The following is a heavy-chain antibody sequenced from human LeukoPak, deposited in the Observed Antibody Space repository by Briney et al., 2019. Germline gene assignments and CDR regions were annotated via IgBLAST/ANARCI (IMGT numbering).Heavy chain of an antibody. V-gene: IGHV1-18*01. CDR3: ARTLWFGERGDAFDI. CDR2: ISAYNGNT. Sequence: ASVKVSCKASGYTFTSYGISWVRQAPGQGLEWMGWISAYNGNTNYAQKLQGRVTMTTDTSTSTAYMELRSLRSDDTAVYYCARTLWFGERGDAFDIWGQGTMVTVSS. CDR1: GYTFTSYG. D-gene: IGHD3-10*01. J-gene: IGHJ3*02.